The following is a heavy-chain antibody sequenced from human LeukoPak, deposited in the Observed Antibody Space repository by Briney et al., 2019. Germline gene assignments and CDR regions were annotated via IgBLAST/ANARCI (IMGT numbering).Heavy chain of an antibody. CDR2: IRYDGSNK. D-gene: IGHD4-17*01. CDR1: GFTFSSYG. J-gene: IGHJ4*02. CDR3: AKDLAGYGDYCGRLDYFDY. V-gene: IGHV3-30*02. Sequence: GGSLRLSCAASGFTFSSYGMHWVRQAPGKGLEWVAFIRYDGSNKYYADSVKGRFTISRDNSKNTLYLQMNSLRAEDTAVYYCAKDLAGYGDYCGRLDYFDYWGQGTLVTVSS.